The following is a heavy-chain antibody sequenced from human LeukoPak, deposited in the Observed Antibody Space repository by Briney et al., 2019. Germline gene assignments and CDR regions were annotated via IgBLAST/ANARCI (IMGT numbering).Heavy chain of an antibody. V-gene: IGHV3-23*01. Sequence: GGSLRLSCAASGFTFSSYEMNWVRQAPGKGLEWVSAIRGSGAGTYYADSVKGRFTISRDNSKNTLYLQMNSLRAEDTAIYYCAKSMGIAGYFDYWGQGTLVTASS. J-gene: IGHJ4*02. CDR3: AKSMGIAGYFDY. CDR2: IRGSGAGT. CDR1: GFTFSSYE. D-gene: IGHD7-27*01.